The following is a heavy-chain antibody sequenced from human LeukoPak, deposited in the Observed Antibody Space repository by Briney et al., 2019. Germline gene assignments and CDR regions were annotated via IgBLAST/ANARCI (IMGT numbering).Heavy chain of an antibody. Sequence: GGSLRLSCAASGFTFSSYWMSWVRQAPGKGLEWVANIKQDGSEKYYVDSVKGRFTISRDDAKNSLYVQMNSLRDEDTAVYYCARVGYSGWNLEYWGQGTLVTVSS. J-gene: IGHJ4*02. D-gene: IGHD5-12*01. CDR1: GFTFSSYW. CDR2: IKQDGSEK. CDR3: ARVGYSGWNLEY. V-gene: IGHV3-7*01.